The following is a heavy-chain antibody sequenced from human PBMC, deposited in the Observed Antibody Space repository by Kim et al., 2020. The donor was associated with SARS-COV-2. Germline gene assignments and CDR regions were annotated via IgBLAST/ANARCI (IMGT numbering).Heavy chain of an antibody. Sequence: YNPSLAGRVTITVNTSKNRFSLRLGCVTAADTAVYYCAGVKWELLGSFDNWGQGTLVTVSS. J-gene: IGHJ4*02. D-gene: IGHD1-26*01. CDR3: AGVKWELLGSFDN. V-gene: IGHV4-34*01.